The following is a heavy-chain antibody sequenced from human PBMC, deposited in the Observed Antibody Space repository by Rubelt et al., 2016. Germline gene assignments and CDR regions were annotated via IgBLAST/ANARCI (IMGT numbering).Heavy chain of an antibody. V-gene: IGHV4-34*01. J-gene: IGHJ4*02. Sequence: QVQLQQWGAGLLKPSETLSLTCAVYGGSFSGYYWSWIRQPPGKGLEWIGEINHSGSTNYNPSLKTRVTISVDTSKNQFSLKLSSVTAADTAVYYCASSSSGWYPFDYWGQGTLVTVSS. D-gene: IGHD6-19*01. CDR3: ASSSSGWYPFDY. CDR1: GGSFSGYY. CDR2: INHSGST.